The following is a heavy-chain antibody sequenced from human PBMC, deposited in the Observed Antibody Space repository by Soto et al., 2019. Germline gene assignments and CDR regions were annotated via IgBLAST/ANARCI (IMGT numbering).Heavy chain of an antibody. CDR1: GGTFSSYT. V-gene: IGHV1-69*02. CDR3: ARAGYCGYGSGCDY. D-gene: IGHD5-12*01. Sequence: QVQLVQSGAEVKKPGSSVKVSCKASGGTFSSYTISWVRQTPGQALEWMGRVFPIRGIANHVQKFQGRVTITADKSTSTAYMELSSLRSEDTAVYYCARAGYCGYGSGCDYWGQETLVTVSS. J-gene: IGHJ4*02. CDR2: VFPIRGIA.